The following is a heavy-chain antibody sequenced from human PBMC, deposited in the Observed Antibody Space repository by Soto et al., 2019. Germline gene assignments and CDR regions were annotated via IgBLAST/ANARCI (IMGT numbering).Heavy chain of an antibody. D-gene: IGHD6-13*01. V-gene: IGHV3-73*01. J-gene: IGHJ6*02. CDR1: GFTFSGSS. CDR3: TKRIGACAMDV. Sequence: GGSLRLSCAASGFTFSGSSMHWVRQASGKGLEWVGRIRGRTDTYATAYAAPVRGRFTISRDDSKNTAYLQMNSLKTEDTAVYFCTKRIGACAMDVWGQGTTVTVSS. CDR2: IRGRTDTYAT.